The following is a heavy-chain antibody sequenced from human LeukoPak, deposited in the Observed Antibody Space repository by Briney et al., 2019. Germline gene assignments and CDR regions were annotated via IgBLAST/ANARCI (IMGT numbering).Heavy chain of an antibody. CDR1: GFTFSSYG. V-gene: IGHV3-30*18. J-gene: IGHJ4*02. D-gene: IGHD4-11*01. CDR3: AKSTVDYSNYGDLGY. CDR2: ISYDGSNK. Sequence: GGSLRLSCAASGFTFSSYGMHWVRQAPGKGLEWVAVISYDGSNKYYADSVKGRFNISRDNSKNTLYLQMNSLRAEDTAVYYCAKSTVDYSNYGDLGYWGQGTLVTVSS.